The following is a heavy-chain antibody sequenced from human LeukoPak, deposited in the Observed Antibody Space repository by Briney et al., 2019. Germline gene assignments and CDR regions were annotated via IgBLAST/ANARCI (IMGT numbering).Heavy chain of an antibody. D-gene: IGHD3-10*01. CDR3: ASYGSGSYPNYYYYGMDV. Sequence: PGGSLRLSCAASGFTSSSYAMHWVRQAPGKGLEWVAVISYDGSNKYYADSVKGRFTISRDNSKNTLYLQMNSLRAEDTAVYYCASYGSGSYPNYYYYGMDVWGKGTTVTVSS. V-gene: IGHV3-30*04. J-gene: IGHJ6*04. CDR2: ISYDGSNK. CDR1: GFTSSSYA.